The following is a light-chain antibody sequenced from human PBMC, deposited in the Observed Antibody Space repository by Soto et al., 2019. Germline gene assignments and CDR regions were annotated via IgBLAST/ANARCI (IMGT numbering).Light chain of an antibody. V-gene: IGLV1-51*02. CDR1: SSNFEIIF. Sequence: QSVLTQPPSVSAAPGQKVTISCSGSSSNFEIIFVSWYQQFPGTAPKLLIYEDIKRPSVFPDRFSGSNSGTSATLGITGLQTGDEADYYCGTWDSSLSAYVFGTGTKVTVL. CDR2: EDI. CDR3: GTWDSSLSAYV. J-gene: IGLJ1*01.